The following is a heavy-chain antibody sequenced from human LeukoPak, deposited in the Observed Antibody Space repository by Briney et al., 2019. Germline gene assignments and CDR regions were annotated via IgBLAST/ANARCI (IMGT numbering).Heavy chain of an antibody. CDR3: ARDTSIFGVVNGVGAFDI. CDR1: GGSISSYY. J-gene: IGHJ3*02. CDR2: IYYSGST. D-gene: IGHD3-3*01. V-gene: IGHV4-59*01. Sequence: SETLSLTCTVSGGSISSYYWSWIRQPPRKGLEWIGYIYYSGSTNYNPSLKSRVTISVDTSKNQFSLKLSSVTAADTAVYYCARDTSIFGVVNGVGAFDIWGQGTMVTVSS.